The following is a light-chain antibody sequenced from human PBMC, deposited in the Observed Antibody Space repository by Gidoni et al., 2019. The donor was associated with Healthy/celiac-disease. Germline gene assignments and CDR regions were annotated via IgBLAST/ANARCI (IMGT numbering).Light chain of an antibody. CDR2: GAS. CDR1: QSVSSSY. V-gene: IGKV3-20*01. Sequence: EIVLTQSPGILSLSPGERATLSCRASQSVSSSYLAWYQQKPGQAPRLLIYGASNRANGIPDRFSGSGSGTDFTLTISRLEPEDFAVYYCQQYGSSPRTFGQGTKVEIK. J-gene: IGKJ1*01. CDR3: QQYGSSPRT.